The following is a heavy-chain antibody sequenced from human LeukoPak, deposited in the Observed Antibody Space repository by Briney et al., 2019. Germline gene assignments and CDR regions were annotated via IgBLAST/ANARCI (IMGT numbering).Heavy chain of an antibody. CDR3: ARYTYYDFWSGYSPVNNWFDP. CDR2: ISSSSSTI. V-gene: IGHV3-48*01. CDR1: GFTFSSYS. Sequence: GGSLRLSCAASGFTFSSYSMNWVRQAPGKGLEWVSYISSSSSTIYYADSVKGRFTISRDNAKNSLYLQMNSLRAEDTAVYYCARYTYYDFWSGYSPVNNWFDPWGQGTLVTVSS. J-gene: IGHJ5*02. D-gene: IGHD3-3*01.